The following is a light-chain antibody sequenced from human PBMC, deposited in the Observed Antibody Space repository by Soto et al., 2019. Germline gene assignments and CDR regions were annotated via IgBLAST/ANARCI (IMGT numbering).Light chain of an antibody. CDR3: NSYTTSGTSV. Sequence: QSALTQSASVSGSPGQSVTISCTGTSSDVGGSDFVSWYQQHPDKAPKLIIYDVSDRPSGVSDRFSGSKSGNTASLTISGLQAEDEADYYCNSYTTSGTSVFGTGTKLTVL. CDR2: DVS. CDR1: SSDVGGSDF. V-gene: IGLV2-14*03. J-gene: IGLJ1*01.